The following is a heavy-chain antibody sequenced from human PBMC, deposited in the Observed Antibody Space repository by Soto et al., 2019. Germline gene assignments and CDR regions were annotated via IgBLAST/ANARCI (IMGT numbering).Heavy chain of an antibody. CDR2: IYPGDSDI. CDR3: ARQGMGPTVLDY. D-gene: IGHD1-26*01. CDR1: GYNFTNYW. V-gene: IGHV5-51*01. Sequence: GESLKISCQGSGYNFTNYWIGWVRQMPGKGLEWMGIIYPGDSDIRSSPSFQGQVTISVDKSANTAYLKWSGLEASDTAIYYCARQGMGPTVLDYWGQGTLVTVSS. J-gene: IGHJ4*02.